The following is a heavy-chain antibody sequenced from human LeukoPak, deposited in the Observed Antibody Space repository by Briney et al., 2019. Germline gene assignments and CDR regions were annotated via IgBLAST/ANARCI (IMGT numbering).Heavy chain of an antibody. CDR3: ARDQAAAGTTCDY. V-gene: IGHV1-69*06. J-gene: IGHJ4*02. Sequence: EASVKVSCKASRGTFSSYAISWVRQAPGQGLEWMGGIIPIFGTANYAQKFQGRVTITADKSTSTAYMELRSLRSDDTAVYYCARDQAAAGTTCDYWGQGTLVTVSS. D-gene: IGHD6-13*01. CDR2: IIPIFGTA. CDR1: RGTFSSYA.